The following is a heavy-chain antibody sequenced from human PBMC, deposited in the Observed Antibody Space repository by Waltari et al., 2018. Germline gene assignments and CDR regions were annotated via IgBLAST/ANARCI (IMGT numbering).Heavy chain of an antibody. CDR3: ARELTIFTPAFDY. D-gene: IGHD3-3*01. V-gene: IGHV1-2*06. CDR2: INPNSGGT. CDR1: GYTFTGYY. J-gene: IGHJ4*02. Sequence: VQLLQSGTEVKKPGATVKISCKASGYTFTGYYMHWVRQAPGQGLEWMGRINPNSGGTNYAQKFQGRVTMTRDTSISTAYMELSRLRSDDTAVYYCARELTIFTPAFDYWGQGTLVTVSS.